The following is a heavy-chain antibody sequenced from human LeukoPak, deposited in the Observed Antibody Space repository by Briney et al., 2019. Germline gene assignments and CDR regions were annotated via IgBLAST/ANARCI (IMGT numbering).Heavy chain of an antibody. CDR2: IYYSGGT. Sequence: PSETLSLTCSVSGGSISSGSYYWGWIRQPPGKGLECIGNIYYSGGTYYNPSLSGRVTISVDTSKTQFSLKLSSVTAADTAIYFCARGIPKSSTWYPVDAFDVWGHGTVVTVSS. D-gene: IGHD6-13*01. CDR3: ARGIPKSSTWYPVDAFDV. J-gene: IGHJ3*01. CDR1: GGSISSGSYY. V-gene: IGHV4-39*07.